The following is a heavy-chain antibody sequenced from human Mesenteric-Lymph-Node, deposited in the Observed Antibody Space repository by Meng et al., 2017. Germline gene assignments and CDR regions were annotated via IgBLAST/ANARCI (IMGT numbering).Heavy chain of an antibody. J-gene: IGHJ4*02. CDR1: GGSFSGYY. V-gene: IGHV4-34*01. D-gene: IGHD2-21*02. CDR2: INHSGST. Sequence: QVQLQQCGAGLLKPSETLSLTGAVYGGSFSGYYWSWIRQPPGKGLEWIGEINHSGSTNYNPSLKSRVTISVDTSKNQFSLKLSSVTAADTGVYYCARSFAVTMFDYWGQGTLVTVSS. CDR3: ARSFAVTMFDY.